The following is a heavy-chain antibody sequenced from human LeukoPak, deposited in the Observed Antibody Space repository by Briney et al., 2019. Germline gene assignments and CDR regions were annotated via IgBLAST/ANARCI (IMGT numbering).Heavy chain of an antibody. CDR2: IYHRGST. Sequence: PSETLSLTCTVSGGSISSYYWSWIRQPPGKGLEWIGYIYHRGSTNYNPSLKSRVTISVDMSKNQFSLKLTSVTAADTAVYYCARLRALSYYDSSGDFYYFEYWGQGALVTVSS. CDR1: GGSISSYY. D-gene: IGHD3-22*01. V-gene: IGHV4-59*01. CDR3: ARLRALSYYDSSGDFYYFEY. J-gene: IGHJ4*02.